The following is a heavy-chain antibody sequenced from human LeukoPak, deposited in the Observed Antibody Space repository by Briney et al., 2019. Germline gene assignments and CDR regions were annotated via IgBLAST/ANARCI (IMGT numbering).Heavy chain of an antibody. J-gene: IGHJ4*02. CDR3: ACYQQDFDY. V-gene: IGHV3-48*02. D-gene: IGHD2-2*01. Sequence: GGSLRLSCAASGFTFSSYNMDWVRQAPGRGLEWVSYITSSSGTIYYADSVKGRFTISRDNAGNSLYLQMNSLRDEDTAVYYCACYQQDFDYWGQGTLVTVSS. CDR2: ITSSSGTI. CDR1: GFTFSSYN.